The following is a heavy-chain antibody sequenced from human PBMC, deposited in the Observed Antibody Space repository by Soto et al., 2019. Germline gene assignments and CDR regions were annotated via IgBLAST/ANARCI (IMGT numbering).Heavy chain of an antibody. CDR2: INHSGST. V-gene: IGHV4-34*01. CDR3: ARVRRMTTVTVYVSYGMDV. CDR1: GGSFSGYY. J-gene: IGHJ6*02. Sequence: SETLSLTCAVYGGSFSGYYWSWIRQPPGKGLEWIGEINHSGSTNYNPSLKSRVTISVDTSKNQFSLKLSSVTAADTAVYYCARVRRMTTVTVYVSYGMDVWGQGTTVTVSS. D-gene: IGHD4-17*01.